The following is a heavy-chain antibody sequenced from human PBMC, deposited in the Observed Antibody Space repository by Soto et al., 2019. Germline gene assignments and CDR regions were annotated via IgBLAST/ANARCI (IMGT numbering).Heavy chain of an antibody. CDR3: ARGSDYGDYGNAFDI. D-gene: IGHD4-17*01. CDR1: VFTVISNY. Sequence: GWSLRLSCASSVFTVISNYMSWVRQAPGKGLEWVSVIYSGGSTYYADSVKGRFTISRDNSKNTLYLQMNSLRAEDTAVYYCARGSDYGDYGNAFDIWGQGTMVTVSS. V-gene: IGHV3-53*01. J-gene: IGHJ3*02. CDR2: IYSGGST.